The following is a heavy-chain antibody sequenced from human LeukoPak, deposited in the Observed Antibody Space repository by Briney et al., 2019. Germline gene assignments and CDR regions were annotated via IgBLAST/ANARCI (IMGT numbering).Heavy chain of an antibody. D-gene: IGHD3-22*01. CDR3: AKDPWYYDSSGPY. Sequence: GGSLRLSCAASGNYWMHWVRQVPGKGLVWVSHINSDGSWTSYADSVKGRFTISRDNSKDTLYLQMNSLRAEDTAVYYCAKDPWYYDSSGPYWGQGTLVTVSS. V-gene: IGHV3-74*01. J-gene: IGHJ4*02. CDR2: INSDGSWT. CDR1: GNYW.